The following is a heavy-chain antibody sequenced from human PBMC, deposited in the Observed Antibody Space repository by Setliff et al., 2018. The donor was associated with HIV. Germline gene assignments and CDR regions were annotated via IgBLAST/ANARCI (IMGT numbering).Heavy chain of an antibody. CDR2: INHSGST. J-gene: IGHJ5*02. CDR3: ARSVGHRTVTMIVGRFDP. CDR1: GGSFSGYY. Sequence: PSETLSLTCAVYGGSFSGYYWSWIRQPPGKGLEWIGEINHSGSTNYNPSLKSRVTISVDTSKNQFSLKLSSVTAADTAVYYCARSVGHRTVTMIVGRFDPWGQGALVTVSS. V-gene: IGHV4-34*01. D-gene: IGHD3-22*01.